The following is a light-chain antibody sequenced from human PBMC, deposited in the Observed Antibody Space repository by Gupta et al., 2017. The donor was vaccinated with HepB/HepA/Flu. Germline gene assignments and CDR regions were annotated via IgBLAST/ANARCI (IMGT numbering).Light chain of an antibody. CDR3: QQYYDLPLT. Sequence: DIQMTQSPSSLSASVGDRVTITCQASQDISNYLNWYQQKPVKAPKLLIYDASNLETGVPSRFSGSGSGTDFTLTISSLQPEDIATYYCQQYYDLPLTFGAGTKVEIK. J-gene: IGKJ4*01. V-gene: IGKV1-33*01. CDR2: DAS. CDR1: QDISNY.